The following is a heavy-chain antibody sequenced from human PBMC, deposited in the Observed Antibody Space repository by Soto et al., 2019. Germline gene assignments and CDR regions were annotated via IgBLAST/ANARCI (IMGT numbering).Heavy chain of an antibody. Sequence: TSETLSLTCAVYGGSFSGYYWSWIRQPPGKGLEWIGEINHSGSTNYNPSLKSRVTITVDTSKNQFSLKLSSVTAADTAVYYCARRRGTYQLLSRGWFDPWGQGTLVTVSS. J-gene: IGHJ5*02. CDR3: ARRRGTYQLLSRGWFDP. CDR2: INHSGST. V-gene: IGHV4-34*01. CDR1: GGSFSGYY. D-gene: IGHD2-2*01.